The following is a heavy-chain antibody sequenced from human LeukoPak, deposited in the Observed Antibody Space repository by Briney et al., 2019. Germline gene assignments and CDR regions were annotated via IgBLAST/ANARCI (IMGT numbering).Heavy chain of an antibody. CDR1: GGSISSGSYY. V-gene: IGHV4-61*02. CDR3: AREVESWFGDLLSYFDA. Sequence: SQTLSLTCTVSGGSISSGSYYWRWIRQPAGKGLEWIGRIYTSGSTNYNPSLKSRVTISVDTSKNRFSLRLTSVTAADTAVYYCAREVESWFGDLLSYFDAWGQGIQVTVSS. D-gene: IGHD3-10*01. CDR2: IYTSGST. J-gene: IGHJ4*02.